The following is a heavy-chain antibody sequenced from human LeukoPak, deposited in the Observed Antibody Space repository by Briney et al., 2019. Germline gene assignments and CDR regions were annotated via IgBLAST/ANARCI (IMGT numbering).Heavy chain of an antibody. CDR2: TSHDGSNK. CDR3: ARVGETGYRGYYYYMDV. D-gene: IGHD6-13*01. Sequence: GGSLRLSCAASGFTFSSYAMHWVRQAPGKGLGWVAVTSHDGSNKHYADSVKGRFTISRDNSKNTLDLQMNSLRAEDTAVYYCARVGETGYRGYYYYMDVWGKGTTVTVSS. CDR1: GFTFSSYA. V-gene: IGHV3-30*01. J-gene: IGHJ6*03.